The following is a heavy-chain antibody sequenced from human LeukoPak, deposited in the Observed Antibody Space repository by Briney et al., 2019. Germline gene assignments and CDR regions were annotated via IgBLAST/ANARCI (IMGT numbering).Heavy chain of an antibody. CDR1: GGSVSSGSYY. J-gene: IGHJ4*02. CDR2: IYYSGST. V-gene: IGHV4-61*01. Sequence: SGTLSHTCTVSGGSVSSGSYYWSWIRQPPGKGLEWIGYIYYSGSTNYNPSLKSRVTISVDTSKNQFSLKLSSVTAAGTAVYYCARAHGRVVAVAGSETFDYWGQGTLVTVSS. CDR3: ARAHGRVVAVAGSETFDY. D-gene: IGHD6-19*01.